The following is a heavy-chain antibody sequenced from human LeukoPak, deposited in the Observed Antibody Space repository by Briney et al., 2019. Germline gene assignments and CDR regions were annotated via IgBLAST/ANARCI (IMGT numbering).Heavy chain of an antibody. D-gene: IGHD2-21*02. CDR2: IRNDRSNK. CDR1: GFNFSNYD. Sequence: QPGGSLRLSCAASGFNFSNYDMHWVRQAPGKGLEWVAFIRNDRSNKYYADSVKGRFTISRDNSKNTLYPQMNSLRAEDTAVYYCAKGDTSWGQGTLVTVSS. V-gene: IGHV3-30*02. CDR3: AKGDTS. J-gene: IGHJ5*02.